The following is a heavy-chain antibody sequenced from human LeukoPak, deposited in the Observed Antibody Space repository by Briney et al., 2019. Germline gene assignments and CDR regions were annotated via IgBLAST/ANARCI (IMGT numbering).Heavy chain of an antibody. Sequence: QAGGSLRLSCAASGFTFSSNYMSWVRQAPGKGLEWVSVIYSGGSTYYADSVKGRFTISRDNSKNTLYLQMNSLRAEDTAVYYCVRGDYGDYTLFDYWGEGTLVTVSS. CDR2: IYSGGST. CDR3: VRGDYGDYTLFDY. D-gene: IGHD4-17*01. CDR1: GFTFSSNY. V-gene: IGHV3-53*01. J-gene: IGHJ4*02.